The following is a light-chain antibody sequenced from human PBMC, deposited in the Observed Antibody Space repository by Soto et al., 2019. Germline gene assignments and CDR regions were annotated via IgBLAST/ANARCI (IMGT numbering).Light chain of an antibody. CDR2: ASS. J-gene: IGKJ5*01. Sequence: DVEMTQSPSSLSASLGDRVTISCRTTQGIRNSLAWYQQKPGKAPKLLIYASSSLQSGVPSRFSGSGSGADFILTISSLQSEDFATYYCQQSYSTPITLGQGTRLEIK. CDR3: QQSYSTPIT. CDR1: QGIRNS. V-gene: IGKV1-39*01.